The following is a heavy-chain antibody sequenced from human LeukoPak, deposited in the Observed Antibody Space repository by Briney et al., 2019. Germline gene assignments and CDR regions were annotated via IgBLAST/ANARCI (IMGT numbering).Heavy chain of an antibody. J-gene: IGHJ4*02. D-gene: IGHD2-15*01. V-gene: IGHV3-7*01. CDR2: IKPDGGNK. CDR3: ASTFPYCGGGSCAL. Sequence: GGSLRLSCAASGLAFSNYWMSWVRQAPGKGLEWVANIKPDGGNKKYVDSVKGRFTISRDNDKTSLYLQMKRKRVEDKAIYVCASTFPYCGGGSCALGGQGTLVTVSS. CDR1: GLAFSNYW.